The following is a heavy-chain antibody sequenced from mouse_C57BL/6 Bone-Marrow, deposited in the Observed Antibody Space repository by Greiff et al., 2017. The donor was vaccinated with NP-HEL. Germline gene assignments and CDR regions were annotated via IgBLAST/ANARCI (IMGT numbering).Heavy chain of an antibody. Sequence: VKLQQSGAELVKPGASVKVSCKASGYTFTSYWMHWVKQRPGQGLEWIGRIHPSDSDTNYNQKFKGKATLTVDKSSSTAYMQLSSLTSEDSAVYYCAYDGYYGWYFDVWGTGTTVTVSS. CDR1: GYTFTSYW. CDR2: IHPSDSDT. D-gene: IGHD2-3*01. V-gene: IGHV1-74*01. CDR3: AYDGYYGWYFDV. J-gene: IGHJ1*03.